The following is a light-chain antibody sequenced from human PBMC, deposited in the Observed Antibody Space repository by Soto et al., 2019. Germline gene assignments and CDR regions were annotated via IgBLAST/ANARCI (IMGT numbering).Light chain of an antibody. CDR1: SSDVGSYNL. Sequence: QSALTQPASVSGSPGQSITISCTGTSSDVGSYNLVSWYQQHPGKAPKVMIYEGSKRPSGVSNRFSGSKSGNTASLAISGLQSEDEADYYCAAWDDSLNGRVFGGGTKVTVL. CDR3: AAWDDSLNGRV. CDR2: EGS. J-gene: IGLJ3*02. V-gene: IGLV2-14*02.